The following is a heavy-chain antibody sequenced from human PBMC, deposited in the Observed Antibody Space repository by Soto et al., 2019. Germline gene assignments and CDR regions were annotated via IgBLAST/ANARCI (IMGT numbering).Heavy chain of an antibody. CDR3: AMVDNDFTPTPHDV. V-gene: IGHV1-18*01. Sequence: QVQLVQSGDEVRKPGSSVKVSCKASGYIFVNYGIAWVRQAPGQGLEWMGWISPYSGNTQYASKVQGRLTMTTDTSTSTAYMDLGSLTSDDTAVYYCAMVDNDFTPTPHDVWGQGTTVPVSS. CDR1: GYIFVNYG. J-gene: IGHJ6*02. CDR2: ISPYSGNT. D-gene: IGHD2-21*02.